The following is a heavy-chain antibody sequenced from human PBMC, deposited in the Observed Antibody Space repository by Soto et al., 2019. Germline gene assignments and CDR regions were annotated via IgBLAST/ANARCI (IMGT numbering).Heavy chain of an antibody. CDR1: GYTFTNHG. CDR3: ARDRVAGIWGDAFDI. V-gene: IGHV1-18*04. Sequence: QVQLVQSGTEVKKPGASVKVSCKTSGYTFTNHGINWVRQAPGQALEWMGWNNPYNGNTNYAQKLQARVTMTTDTSTTKAYMDLRSLTSDDTAVYYCARDRVAGIWGDAFDIWGQGTVVTVSS. CDR2: NNPYNGNT. J-gene: IGHJ3*02. D-gene: IGHD3-16*01.